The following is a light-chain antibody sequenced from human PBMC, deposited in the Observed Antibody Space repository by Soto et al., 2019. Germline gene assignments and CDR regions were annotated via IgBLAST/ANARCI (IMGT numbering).Light chain of an antibody. CDR3: QQYNSFPLT. V-gene: IGKV1-5*03. CDR2: RAS. CDR1: QSISTW. Sequence: DIQMTQSPSTLSASVGDRVTITCRASQSISTWLAWYQQKPGKAPKLLVYRASSFQSGVPSRFSGSGSGTEFTLTINSLQPDDFATYYCQQYNSFPLTFGPGTKGDIK. J-gene: IGKJ3*01.